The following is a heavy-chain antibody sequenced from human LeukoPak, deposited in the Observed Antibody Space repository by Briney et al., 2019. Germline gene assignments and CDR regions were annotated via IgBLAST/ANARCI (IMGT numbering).Heavy chain of an antibody. CDR3: GKTTTGYSSGQKPAWPVDY. CDR1: GFTFGSYA. V-gene: IGHV3-23*01. J-gene: IGHJ4*02. CDR2: IFGSGGSA. D-gene: IGHD6-19*01. Sequence: GGSLRLSCAASGFTFGSYAMDWVRQAPGKGLEWVAGIFGSGGSAHYADSAKGRFTISRDNSKNTVYLQINSLRAEDTAVYYCGKTTTGYSSGQKPAWPVDYWGQGTLVTVSS.